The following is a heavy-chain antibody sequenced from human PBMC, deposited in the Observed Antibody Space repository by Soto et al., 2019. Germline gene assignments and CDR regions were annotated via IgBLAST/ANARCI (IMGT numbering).Heavy chain of an antibody. CDR1: GGSISSNY. V-gene: IGHV4-59*01. Sequence: RSLTCTVSGGSISSNYWTWIRQPPGKGLEWIGYVYNSGSTNYNPSLKSRVTIPEDTSKSQFSLKVNSMTAADTAVYYCARYRREAVAGYTLDNWGQGILVTVSS. J-gene: IGHJ4*02. CDR3: ARYRREAVAGYTLDN. D-gene: IGHD6-13*01. CDR2: VYNSGST.